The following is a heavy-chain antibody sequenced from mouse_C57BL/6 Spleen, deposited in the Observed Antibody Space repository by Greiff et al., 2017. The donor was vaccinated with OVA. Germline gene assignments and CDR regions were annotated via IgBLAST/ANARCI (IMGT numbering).Heavy chain of an antibody. J-gene: IGHJ4*01. CDR3: ARNYGSSRSYAMDY. CDR1: GYTFTSYW. CDR2: IHPNSGST. Sequence: VQLQQPGAELVKPGASVKLSCKASGYTFTSYWMHWVKQRPGQGLEWIGMIHPNSGSTNYNEKFKSKATLTVDKSSSTAYMQLSSLTSEDSAVYYCARNYGSSRSYAMDYWGQGTSVTVSS. V-gene: IGHV1-64*01. D-gene: IGHD1-1*01.